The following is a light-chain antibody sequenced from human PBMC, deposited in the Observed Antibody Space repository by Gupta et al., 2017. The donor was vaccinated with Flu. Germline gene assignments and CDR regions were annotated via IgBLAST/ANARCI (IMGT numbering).Light chain of an antibody. CDR1: ISNIGAGYD. CDR2: GNS. CDR3: QSYDSSLSGSV. J-gene: IGLJ3*02. V-gene: IGLV1-40*01. Sequence: QSVLTQPPSLSGAPGQRVTMSCAGSISNIGAGYDVHWYQQLPGTAPKLLIYGNSNRPSGVPDRFSGSKSGTSASLAITGLQAEDEADYYCQSYDSSLSGSVLGGGTKRTVL.